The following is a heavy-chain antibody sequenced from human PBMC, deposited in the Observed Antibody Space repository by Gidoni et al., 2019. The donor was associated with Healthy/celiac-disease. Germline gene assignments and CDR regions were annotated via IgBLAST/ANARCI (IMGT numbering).Heavy chain of an antibody. V-gene: IGHV4-31*03. D-gene: IGHD4-17*01. CDR2: IYYSGST. J-gene: IGHJ4*02. CDR3: ARVDPEDGDYEGYRFDY. CDR1: GGSISSGGYY. Sequence: QVQLQESGPGLVKPSQTLSLTCTVSGGSISSGGYYWSWIRQPPGKGLEWIGYIYYSGSTYSHPSLKSRVTLSVDTSKNPFSLKLSSVTAADTAVYYCARVDPEDGDYEGYRFDYWGQGTLVTVSS.